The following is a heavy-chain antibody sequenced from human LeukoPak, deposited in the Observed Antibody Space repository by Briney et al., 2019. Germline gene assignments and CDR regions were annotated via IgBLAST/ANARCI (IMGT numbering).Heavy chain of an antibody. CDR2: ISYDGSNK. CDR1: GFTFSSYA. J-gene: IGHJ3*02. V-gene: IGHV3-30-3*01. Sequence: QPGRSLRLSCAASGFTFSSYAMHWVRQAPGKGLEWVAVISYDGSNKYYADSVKGRFTISRDSSKNALYLQMNSLRAEDTAVYYCARDGLGTDKVPKPSDAFDIWGQGTMVTVSS. CDR3: ARDGLGTDKVPKPSDAFDI. D-gene: IGHD1-14*01.